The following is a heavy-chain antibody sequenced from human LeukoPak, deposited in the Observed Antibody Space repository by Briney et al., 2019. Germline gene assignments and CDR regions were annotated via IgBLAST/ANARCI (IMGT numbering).Heavy chain of an antibody. CDR1: GFTFSSYG. CDR3: AKAPGDYDILTGGDY. Sequence: GGSLRLSCAASGFTFSSYGMHWVRQAPGKGLEWVAVISYDGSDKYYADSVKGRFTISRDNSKNTLYLQMNSLRAEDTAVYYCAKAPGDYDILTGGDYWGQGTLVTVSS. V-gene: IGHV3-30*18. CDR2: ISYDGSDK. J-gene: IGHJ4*02. D-gene: IGHD3-9*01.